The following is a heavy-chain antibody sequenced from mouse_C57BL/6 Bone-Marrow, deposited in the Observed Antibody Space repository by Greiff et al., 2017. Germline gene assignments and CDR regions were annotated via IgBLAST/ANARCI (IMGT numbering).Heavy chain of an antibody. V-gene: IGHV1-76*01. CDR2: IYPGSGNT. D-gene: IGHD2-4*01. CDR1: GYTFTDYY. Sequence: QVQLQQSGAELVRPGASVKLSCKASGYTFTDYYINWVKQRPGQGLEWIARIYPGSGNTYYNEKFKGKATLTAEKSSSTAYMQLSSLTSEDSAVYSCARRGYYDYDERVYGYALGYWGQGTSVTVSS. CDR3: ARRGYYDYDERVYGYALGY. J-gene: IGHJ4*01.